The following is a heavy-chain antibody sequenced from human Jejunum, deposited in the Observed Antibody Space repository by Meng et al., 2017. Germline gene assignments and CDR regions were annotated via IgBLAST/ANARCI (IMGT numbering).Heavy chain of an antibody. CDR2: IKSNSAGT. V-gene: IGHV1-2*05. D-gene: IGHD1-20*01. J-gene: IGHJ6*02. CDR1: GYTFTGYY. Sequence: ASVKVSCKASGYTFTGYYIHWVRQAPGQGLEWMGRIKSNSAGTNYAQKFQGRVTMTGDTSITTAYMELSRLTSDDTDVYYCAREGSNWNDRGGLEVWGQGTLVTVSS. CDR3: AREGSNWNDRGGLEV.